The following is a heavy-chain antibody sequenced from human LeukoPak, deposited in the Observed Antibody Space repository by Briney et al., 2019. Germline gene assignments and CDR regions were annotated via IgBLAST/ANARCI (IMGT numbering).Heavy chain of an antibody. D-gene: IGHD6-19*01. Sequence: GASVKVSCKASGYTFTNYYIHWVRQAPGQGLEWMGIINPGGRSTSYAQKFQGRVTMTRDTSISTAYMELSSLRSEDTAVYYCARGQSWLVLDYWGQGTLVTVSS. V-gene: IGHV1-46*01. J-gene: IGHJ4*02. CDR1: GYTFTNYY. CDR2: INPGGRST. CDR3: ARGQSWLVLDY.